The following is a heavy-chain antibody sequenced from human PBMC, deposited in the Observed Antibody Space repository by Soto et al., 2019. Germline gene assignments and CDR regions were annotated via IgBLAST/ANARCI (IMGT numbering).Heavy chain of an antibody. J-gene: IGHJ6*02. D-gene: IGHD1-26*01. V-gene: IGHV3-30*03. Sequence: GGALRLSCEASGFTFSRFSMHWFRQGPWNWLEWVAFISYDSTKTYYADSVKGRFTISRDNSNSALYVQMNSLTGEDTAVYYCARTRSAWSDFHYYSLDVWGQGTTVTVSS. CDR3: ARTRSAWSDFHYYSLDV. CDR2: ISYDSTKT. CDR1: GFTFSRFS.